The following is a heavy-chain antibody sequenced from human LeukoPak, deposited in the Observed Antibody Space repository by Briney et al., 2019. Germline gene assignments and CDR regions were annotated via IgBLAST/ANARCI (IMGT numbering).Heavy chain of an antibody. CDR3: ARDGDYYGSGSYYAPEVDY. J-gene: IGHJ4*02. V-gene: IGHV3-33*01. Sequence: GGSLRLSCAASGFTYSSYGMHWVRQAPGKGLEWVAVIWYDGSNKYYADSVKGRFTISRDNSKNTLYLQMNSQRAEDTAVYYCARDGDYYGSGSYYAPEVDYWGQGTLVTVSS. CDR2: IWYDGSNK. D-gene: IGHD3-10*01. CDR1: GFTYSSYG.